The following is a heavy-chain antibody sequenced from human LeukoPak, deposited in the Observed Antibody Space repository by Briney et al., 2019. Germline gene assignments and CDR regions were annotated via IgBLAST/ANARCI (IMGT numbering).Heavy chain of an antibody. CDR3: ARHQMRYSYGTLFDY. D-gene: IGHD5-18*01. Sequence: SETLSLTCIVSRGSLSSYYWSWIRPPPGKGLEWMGFIYYSGSTYYNPALKSRVTISVDTSKNQFSLRLSSVTATDTAEYFCARHQMRYSYGTLFDYWGQGTLVTVSS. J-gene: IGHJ4*02. V-gene: IGHV4-59*08. CDR1: RGSLSSYY. CDR2: IYYSGST.